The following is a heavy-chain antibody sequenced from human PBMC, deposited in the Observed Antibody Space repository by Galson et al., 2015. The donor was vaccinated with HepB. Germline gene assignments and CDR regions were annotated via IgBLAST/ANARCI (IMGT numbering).Heavy chain of an antibody. V-gene: IGHV3-66*01. CDR2: LYTGGSA. Sequence: SLRLSCAGSGLSLSDNFMSWVRQAPGKGLEWVSVLYTGGSAYYVDSVKDRFTISRDNSKNTVYLQMNSLRAEDTAVYYCAKVSGDIVVVVAATLLDYWGQGTLVTVSS. CDR1: GLSLSDNF. D-gene: IGHD2-15*01. J-gene: IGHJ4*02. CDR3: AKVSGDIVVVVAATLLDY.